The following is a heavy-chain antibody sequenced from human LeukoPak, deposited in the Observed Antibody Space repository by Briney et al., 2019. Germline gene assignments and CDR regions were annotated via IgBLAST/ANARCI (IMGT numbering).Heavy chain of an antibody. Sequence: QPGGSLRLSCAASGFTVSSNYMSWVRQAPGKGLEWLSVIYSGGSTYYPGSVKGRFTVSRDNSKNTLYLQMNSLRAEDTAVYYCASDSGGIAAGTISGYWGQGTLVTVSS. D-gene: IGHD6-13*01. V-gene: IGHV3-53*01. J-gene: IGHJ4*02. CDR3: ASDSGGIAAGTISGY. CDR1: GFTVSSNY. CDR2: IYSGGST.